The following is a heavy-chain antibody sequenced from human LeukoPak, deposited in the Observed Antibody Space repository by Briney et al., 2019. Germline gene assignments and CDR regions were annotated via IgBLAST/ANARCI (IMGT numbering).Heavy chain of an antibody. Sequence: PGRSLRLSCAASGFTFDDYAMHWVRQAPGKGLEWVSGISWNSGSIGYADSVKGRFTISRDNAKNSLYLQMNSLRAEDTALYYCAKDRGYGSWSYPNSGTFDYWGQGTLVTVSS. D-gene: IGHD3-10*01. J-gene: IGHJ4*02. V-gene: IGHV3-9*01. CDR2: ISWNSGSI. CDR3: AKDRGYGSWSYPNSGTFDY. CDR1: GFTFDDYA.